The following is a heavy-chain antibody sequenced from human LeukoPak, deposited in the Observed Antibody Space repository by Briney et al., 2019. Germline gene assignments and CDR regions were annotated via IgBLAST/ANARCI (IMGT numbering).Heavy chain of an antibody. J-gene: IGHJ4*02. CDR2: TYQRSKWYN. CDR1: GDSVSXNSAA. V-gene: IGHV6-1*01. D-gene: IGHD6-19*01. CDR3: ARSPSPYSSGWYFDY. Sequence: LXLTCAISGDSVSXNSAAWNWIRQSPSRGLEWLGRTYQRSKWYNDYAVSVKSRITINPDISKNQFSLQLNSVTPEDTAVYYCARSPSPYSSGWYFDYWGQGTLVTVSS.